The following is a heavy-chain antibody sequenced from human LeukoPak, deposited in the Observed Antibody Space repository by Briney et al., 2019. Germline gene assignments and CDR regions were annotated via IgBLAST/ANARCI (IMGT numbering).Heavy chain of an antibody. CDR3: AKSPGRAARSEYFQH. V-gene: IGHV3-23*01. D-gene: IGHD6-6*01. J-gene: IGHJ1*01. CDR1: GFTFSSYA. Sequence: GGSLRLSCAASGFTFSSYAMSWVRQAPGKGLEWVSAISGSGGSTYYADSVRGRFTISRDNSKNTLYLQMNSLRAEDTAVYYCAKSPGRAARSEYFQHWGQGTLVTVSS. CDR2: ISGSGGST.